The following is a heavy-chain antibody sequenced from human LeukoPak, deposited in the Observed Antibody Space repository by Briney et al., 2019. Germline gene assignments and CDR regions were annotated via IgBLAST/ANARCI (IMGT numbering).Heavy chain of an antibody. V-gene: IGHV3-30*01. J-gene: IGHJ4*02. D-gene: IGHD2-15*01. Sequence: GGPLRLSCAASGFTFSSYAMHWVRQAPGKGLEWVAVISYDGSNKYYADSVKGRFTISRDNSKNTLYLQMTSLRAEDTAVYYCASGPTTRFYFDYWGQGTLVTVSS. CDR3: ASGPTTRFYFDY. CDR2: ISYDGSNK. CDR1: GFTFSSYA.